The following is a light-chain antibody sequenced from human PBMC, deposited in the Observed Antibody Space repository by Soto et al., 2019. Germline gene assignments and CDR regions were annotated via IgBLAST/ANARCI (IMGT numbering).Light chain of an antibody. CDR1: SSNIGKNY. Sequence: QSVLTQPPSVSAAPGQKVTFSCSGSSSNIGKNYVSWYQQVPGTAPKLPIYEDNKRRSGIPDRFSGSKSGTSATLGITGHQTGDEADYYCGTWDSSLSVFVFGTGTKVTVL. CDR2: EDN. V-gene: IGLV1-51*02. J-gene: IGLJ1*01. CDR3: GTWDSSLSVFV.